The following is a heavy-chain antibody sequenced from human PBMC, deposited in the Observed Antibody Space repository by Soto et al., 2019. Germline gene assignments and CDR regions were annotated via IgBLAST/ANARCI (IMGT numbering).Heavy chain of an antibody. V-gene: IGHV4-34*01. CDR2: INHSGST. CDR1: GGSFSGYY. J-gene: IGHJ6*03. D-gene: IGHD2-15*01. Sequence: SETLSLTCAVYGGSFSGYYWSWIRQPPWKGLEWIGEINHSGSTNYNPSLKSRVTISVDTSKDQFSLKLSSVTAADTAVYYCARGRQLQPRYCSGGSCETRPHYYMDVWGKGTTVTVSS. CDR3: ARGRQLQPRYCSGGSCETRPHYYMDV.